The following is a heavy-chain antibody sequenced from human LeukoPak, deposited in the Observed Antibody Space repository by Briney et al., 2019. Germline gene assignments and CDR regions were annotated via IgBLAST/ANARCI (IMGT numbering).Heavy chain of an antibody. CDR3: ARGVRYDFWSGTKGGAFDI. D-gene: IGHD3-3*01. Sequence: SQTLSLTCAISGDSVSSNSAAWNWIRQSPSRGLEWLGRTYYRSKWYNDYAVSVKSRITINPDTSKNQFSLQLNSVPPEDTAVYYCARGVRYDFWSGTKGGAFDIWGQGTMVTVSS. CDR1: GDSVSSNSAA. V-gene: IGHV6-1*01. CDR2: TYYRSKWYN. J-gene: IGHJ3*02.